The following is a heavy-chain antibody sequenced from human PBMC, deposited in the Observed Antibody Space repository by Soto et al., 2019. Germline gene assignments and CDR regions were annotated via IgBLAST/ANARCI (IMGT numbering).Heavy chain of an antibody. J-gene: IGHJ6*03. Sequence: ASVKLSCKASGDSFTSYDINWVRQATKQGLEWMGWMNPNSGNTGYAQKFQGRVTMTRDTSASTAYMELSSLRSEDTAVYYCARVNFGDYDLYYYMDVWGKGTTVTVSS. CDR1: GDSFTSYD. D-gene: IGHD4-17*01. CDR3: ARVNFGDYDLYYYMDV. V-gene: IGHV1-8*01. CDR2: MNPNSGNT.